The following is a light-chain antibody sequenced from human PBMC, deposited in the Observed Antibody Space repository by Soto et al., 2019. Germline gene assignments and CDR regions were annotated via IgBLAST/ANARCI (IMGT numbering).Light chain of an antibody. V-gene: IGLV2-14*01. Sequence: QSALTQPASVSGSPGQSITISCTGTSSDVCAYTYVSWYQQHPGKAPKLMIFEVSDRPSGVSNRFSGSKSGNTASLTISGLQADDEADYYCSSYTTSNTLVFGGGTKLTVL. CDR2: EVS. CDR3: SSYTTSNTLV. CDR1: SSDVCAYTY. J-gene: IGLJ2*01.